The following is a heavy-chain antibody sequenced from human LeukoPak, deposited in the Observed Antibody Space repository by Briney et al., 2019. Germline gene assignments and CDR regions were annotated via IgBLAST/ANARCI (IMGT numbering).Heavy chain of an antibody. D-gene: IGHD1-26*01. CDR1: GGSISTYY. CDR3: ARDSRRELLHAFDI. CDR2: IDYSAST. Sequence: PSETLSLTCTVSGGSISTYYWSWIRQPPGKGLEWIAYIDYSASTNYNPSLQSRVTISVDTSKNQFSLKLSSVTAADTAAYYCARDSRRELLHAFDIWGRGTMVTVSS. V-gene: IGHV4-59*01. J-gene: IGHJ3*02.